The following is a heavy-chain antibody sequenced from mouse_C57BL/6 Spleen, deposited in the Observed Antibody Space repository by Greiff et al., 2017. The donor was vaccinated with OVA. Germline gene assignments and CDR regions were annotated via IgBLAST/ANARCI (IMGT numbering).Heavy chain of an antibody. D-gene: IGHD1-1*01. CDR2: IHPNSGST. CDR3: ARSGSSGYFDY. Sequence: QVQLQQPGAELVKPGASVKMSCKASGYTFTSYWITWVKQRPGQGLEWIGMIHPNSGSTNYNEKFKSKATLTVDKSSSTAYMQLSSLTSEDSAVYYCARSGSSGYFDYWGQGTTLTVSS. J-gene: IGHJ2*01. V-gene: IGHV1-64*01. CDR1: GYTFTSYW.